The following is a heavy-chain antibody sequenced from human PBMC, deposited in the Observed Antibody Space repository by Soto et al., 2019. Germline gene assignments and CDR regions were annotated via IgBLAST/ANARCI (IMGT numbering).Heavy chain of an antibody. CDR2: IYYSGST. D-gene: IGHD4-17*01. V-gene: IGHV4-39*01. CDR1: GGSISSSSYY. CDR3: ARSTTTVVTLGY. Sequence: QLQLQESGPGLVKPSETLSLTRTVSGGSISSSSYYWGWIRQPPGKGLEWIGSIYYSGSTYYNPSLTRRVTISVDTSKNQFSLKLSSVTAADTAVYYCARSTTTVVTLGYWGQGTLVTVSS. J-gene: IGHJ4*02.